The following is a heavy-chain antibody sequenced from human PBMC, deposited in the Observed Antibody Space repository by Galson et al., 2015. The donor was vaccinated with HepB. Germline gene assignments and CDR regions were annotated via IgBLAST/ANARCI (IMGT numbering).Heavy chain of an antibody. D-gene: IGHD5-18*01. CDR2: IKQDGSEK. Sequence: SLRLSCAASGVTFSSYWMSWVRQAPGKGLEWVANIKQDGSEKYYVDSVKGRFTISRDNAKNSLYLQMNSLRAEDTAVYYCARDSSYGYSDPWGQGTLVTVSS. CDR3: ARDSSYGYSDP. V-gene: IGHV3-7*03. J-gene: IGHJ5*02. CDR1: GVTFSSYW.